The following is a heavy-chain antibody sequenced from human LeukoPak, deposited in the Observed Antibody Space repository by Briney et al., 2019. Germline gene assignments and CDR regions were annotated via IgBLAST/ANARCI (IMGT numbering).Heavy chain of an antibody. CDR2: IYNSGST. CDR3: TRGGRARTPLDY. D-gene: IGHD2-2*01. J-gene: IGHJ4*02. V-gene: IGHV4-59*02. CDR1: GAYVNGHY. Sequence: SETLSLTCTVSGAYVNGHYWSWIRQPPGKGLEWIGFIYNSGSTNYNPSLKSRFTFSVDTSKNQFSLKLSSVTAADTAVYYCTRGGRARTPLDYWGQGTLVTVSS.